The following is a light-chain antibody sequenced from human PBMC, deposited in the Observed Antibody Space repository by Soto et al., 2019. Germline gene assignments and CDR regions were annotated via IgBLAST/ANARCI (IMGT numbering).Light chain of an antibody. CDR2: GAS. Sequence: EIVLTQSPATLSLSPGERATLSCRASQSVSNNYLAWYQQKPGQAPRLLIYGASNRATGIPDRFSGSGSGTDFTLTISRLEPEDFAVYYCQQYGRSPFTFGPGTKVDIK. J-gene: IGKJ3*01. CDR3: QQYGRSPFT. CDR1: QSVSNNY. V-gene: IGKV3-20*01.